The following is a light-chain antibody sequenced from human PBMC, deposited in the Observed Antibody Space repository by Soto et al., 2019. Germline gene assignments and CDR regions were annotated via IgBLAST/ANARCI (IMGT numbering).Light chain of an antibody. V-gene: IGKV1-27*01. CDR3: QKFNTAPLT. Sequence: DIQMTQSPSSLSASVGDRVTITCRASQDISVYLAWYQQKPGKVPKLQIYSASTLQSGVPFRFSGSGSGTDFTLTISSLQPEDVATYYCQKFNTAPLTFGQGTRLEIK. J-gene: IGKJ5*01. CDR1: QDISVY. CDR2: SAS.